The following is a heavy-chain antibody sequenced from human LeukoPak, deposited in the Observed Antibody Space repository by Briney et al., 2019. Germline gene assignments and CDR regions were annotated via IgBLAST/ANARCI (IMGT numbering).Heavy chain of an antibody. D-gene: IGHD6-6*01. CDR1: GGSFSGYY. V-gene: IGHV4-34*01. J-gene: IGHJ6*02. Sequence: SETLSLTCAVYGGSFSGYYWSWIRQPPGKGLEWIGEINHSGSTNYNPSLKSQVTISVDTSKNQFSLKLSSVTAADTAVYYCARKVSIAARGDYYGMDVWGQGTTVTVSS. CDR3: ARKVSIAARGDYYGMDV. CDR2: INHSGST.